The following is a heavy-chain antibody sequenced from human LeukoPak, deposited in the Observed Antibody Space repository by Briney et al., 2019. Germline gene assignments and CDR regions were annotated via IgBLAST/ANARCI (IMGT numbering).Heavy chain of an antibody. CDR3: ATASSIAARPTSYYFDY. CDR2: FDPEDGET. J-gene: IGHJ4*02. V-gene: IGHV1-24*01. CDR1: GYTLTELS. D-gene: IGHD6-6*01. Sequence: ASVKVSCKVSGYTLTELSMHWVRQAPGKGLEWMGGFDPEDGETIYAQKFQGRVTMTEDTSTDTAYMELSSLRSEDTAVYYCATASSIAARPTSYYFDYWGQGTLVTVSS.